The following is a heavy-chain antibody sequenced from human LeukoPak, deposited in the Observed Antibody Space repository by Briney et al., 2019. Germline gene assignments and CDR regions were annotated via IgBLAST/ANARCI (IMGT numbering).Heavy chain of an antibody. J-gene: IGHJ4*02. CDR1: GFTFSSYW. V-gene: IGHV3-74*01. Sequence: PAGSMRLSCAAYGFTFSSYWMHWARQAPGKGLVWVSRINSDGSSTSYADSVKGRFTISRDNAKNTLYLQMNSLRAEDTAVYYCARLGSYCSSTSCYIYFDYWGQGTLVTVSS. D-gene: IGHD2-2*02. CDR3: ARLGSYCSSTSCYIYFDY. CDR2: INSDGSST.